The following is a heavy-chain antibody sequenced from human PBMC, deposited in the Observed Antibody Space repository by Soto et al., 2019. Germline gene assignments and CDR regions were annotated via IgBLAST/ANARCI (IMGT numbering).Heavy chain of an antibody. CDR2: ISGSGGST. CDR1: GFTFSSYA. Sequence: GGSLRLSCAASGFTFSSYAMSWVRQAPGKGLEWVSAISGSGGSTYYADSVKGRFTISRDNSKNTLYLQMNSLRAEDTAVYYCAKGGAQLLHYNWFDPWGQGTLVTVPS. D-gene: IGHD2-2*01. J-gene: IGHJ5*02. V-gene: IGHV3-23*01. CDR3: AKGGAQLLHYNWFDP.